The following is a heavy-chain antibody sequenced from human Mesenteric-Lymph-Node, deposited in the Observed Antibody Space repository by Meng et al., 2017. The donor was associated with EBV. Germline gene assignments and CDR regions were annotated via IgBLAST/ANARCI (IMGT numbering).Heavy chain of an antibody. J-gene: IGHJ4*02. CDR2: INHSGST. CDR1: GGSFGGYY. V-gene: IGHV4-34*01. Sequence: QLQLQESGPGLVKPSEPLSLTCGVTGGSFGGYYWTWIRQPPGKGLEWIGEINHSGSTNYNPSLKSRVTISLDTSKNQISLKLTSVTAADTAVYYCAKTGSSGWSDLDYWGRGILVIVSS. CDR3: AKTGSSGWSDLDY. D-gene: IGHD6-19*01.